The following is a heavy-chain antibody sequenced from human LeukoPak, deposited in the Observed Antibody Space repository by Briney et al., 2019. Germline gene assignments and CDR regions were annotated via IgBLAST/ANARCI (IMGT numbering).Heavy chain of an antibody. CDR2: ISAYNGNT. D-gene: IGHD3-22*01. V-gene: IGHV1-18*01. J-gene: IGHJ4*02. CDR1: GYTFTSYG. CDR3: ARDRGRNSGNNYDCSGYYDY. Sequence: GASVKVSCKASGYTFTSYGISWVRQAPGQGLEWMGWISAYNGNTNYAQKFQGRVTMTTETSTSTAYMELRSLRSDDTAVYYCARDRGRNSGNNYDCSGYYDYWGQGTLVTVSS.